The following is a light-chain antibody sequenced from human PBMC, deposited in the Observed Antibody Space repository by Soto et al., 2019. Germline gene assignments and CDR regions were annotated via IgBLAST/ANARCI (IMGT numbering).Light chain of an antibody. J-gene: IGLJ1*01. CDR3: LLSDNGPYV. Sequence: QAVVTQEPSLTLSPGGTFTLTCGSSTGAVTNGHYPYWFQRKHGQAPRTLIYDTTNRHSWTPARFSGFLLGGKAALTLSGAQPEDEAEYYCLLSDNGPYVFGNGTKVTVL. CDR1: TGAVTNGHY. V-gene: IGLV7-46*01. CDR2: DTT.